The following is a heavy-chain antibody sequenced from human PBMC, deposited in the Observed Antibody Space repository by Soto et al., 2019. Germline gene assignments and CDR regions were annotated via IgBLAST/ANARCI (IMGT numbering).Heavy chain of an antibody. J-gene: IGHJ4*01. CDR3: TTDSYMTNIIVRFVY. V-gene: IGHV3-15*07. D-gene: IGHD4-17*01. Sequence: GGCLRLSCAASGVIFSSAWINWVRQAPGKGLEWVGRVKSKTDGGTTDFAAPVKGRFAISRDDSKNMVYLEMNSLKTEDTAIYYCTTDSYMTNIIVRFVYWGHGTLVTVSS. CDR1: GVIFSSAW. CDR2: VKSKTDGGTT.